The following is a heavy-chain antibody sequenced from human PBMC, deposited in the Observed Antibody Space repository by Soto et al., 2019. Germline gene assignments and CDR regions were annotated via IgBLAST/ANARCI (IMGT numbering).Heavy chain of an antibody. V-gene: IGHV1-8*01. CDR3: ARVSPRYYDSSGYSDY. Sequence: ASVKVSCKASGYTFTSYDINWVRQATGQGLEWMGWMNPNSGNTGYAQKFQGRVTMTRNTSISTAYMELSSLRSEDTAVYYCARVSPRYYDSSGYSDYWGQGTLVTVSS. J-gene: IGHJ4*02. D-gene: IGHD3-22*01. CDR1: GYTFTSYD. CDR2: MNPNSGNT.